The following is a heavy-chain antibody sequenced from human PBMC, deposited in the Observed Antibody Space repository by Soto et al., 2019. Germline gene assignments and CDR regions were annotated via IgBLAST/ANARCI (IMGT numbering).Heavy chain of an antibody. Sequence: SVKVSCKASGGTFSSYAISWVRQAPGQGLEWMGGIIPIFGTANYAQKFQGRVTITADESTSTAYMELSSLRSEDTAVYYCASCGVIAAAVSGYFGLDVWGQGTTVTVSS. CDR3: ASCGVIAAAVSGYFGLDV. CDR1: GGTFSSYA. D-gene: IGHD6-13*01. J-gene: IGHJ6*02. CDR2: IIPIFGTA. V-gene: IGHV1-69*13.